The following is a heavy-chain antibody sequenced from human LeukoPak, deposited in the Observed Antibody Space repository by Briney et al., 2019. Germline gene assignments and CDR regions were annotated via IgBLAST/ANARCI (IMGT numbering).Heavy chain of an antibody. CDR3: ARDIGGYGDDP. D-gene: IGHD3-22*01. CDR1: GYTFTTHG. V-gene: IGHV1-18*01. Sequence: ASVKVSCKASGYTFTTHGITWVRQAPGQGLEWVGWIGPYNGATSYARHLQGRVTMTTDTSTSTAYMELRSLRSDDTAVYYCARDIGGYGDDPWGQGTLVTVSS. J-gene: IGHJ5*02. CDR2: IGPYNGAT.